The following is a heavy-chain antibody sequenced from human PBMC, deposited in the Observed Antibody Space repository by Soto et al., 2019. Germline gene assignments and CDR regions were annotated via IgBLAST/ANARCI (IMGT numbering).Heavy chain of an antibody. CDR2: INHSGST. D-gene: IGHD3-9*01. J-gene: IGHJ4*02. V-gene: IGHV4-34*01. Sequence: SETLSLTCAVYGGSFSGYYWSWIRQPPGKGLEWIGEINHSGSTYYNPTLKSRLIISVDTSKSQFSLKLSSVTAADTAVYYCVRFWPPTYSDALTDYTDAFDYWGQGTLVTVSS. CDR1: GGSFSGYY. CDR3: VRFWPPTYSDALTDYTDAFDY.